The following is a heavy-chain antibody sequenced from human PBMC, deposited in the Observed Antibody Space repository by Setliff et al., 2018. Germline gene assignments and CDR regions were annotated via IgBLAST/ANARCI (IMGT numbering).Heavy chain of an antibody. V-gene: IGHV4-61*02. CDR3: ARGRGLEWLPESWFDP. D-gene: IGHD3-3*01. CDR2: IYTGGST. CDR1: GDSINSGTYY. Sequence: KPSETLSLTCSVSGDSINSGTYYWSWFRQSAGKGLEWIGRIYTGGSTNYNPSLKSRVTISLDTSKNHFSLTLTSVTAADTAVYYCARGRGLEWLPESWFDPWGQGTLVTVS. J-gene: IGHJ5*02.